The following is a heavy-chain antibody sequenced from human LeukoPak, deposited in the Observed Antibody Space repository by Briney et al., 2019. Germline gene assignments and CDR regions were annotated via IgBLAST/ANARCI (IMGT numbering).Heavy chain of an antibody. CDR1: GYTFTSYD. D-gene: IGHD5-24*01. CDR3: ARVEMATIGRPFDY. Sequence: APVKVSCKASGYTFTSYDINWVRQATGQGLGWRGWMNPKSGNTGYAQKFQGRVTITRNTSITTAYMELSSLRSEDTAVYYCARVEMATIGRPFDYWGQGTLVTVSS. J-gene: IGHJ4*02. CDR2: MNPKSGNT. V-gene: IGHV1-8*03.